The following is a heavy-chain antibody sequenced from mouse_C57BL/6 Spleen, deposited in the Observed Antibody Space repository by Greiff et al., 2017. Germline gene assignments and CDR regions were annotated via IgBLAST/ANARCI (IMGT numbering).Heavy chain of an antibody. Sequence: QVQLQQSGAELARPGASVKLSCKASGYTFTSYGISWVKQRTGQGLEWIGEIYPRSGNTYYNEKFKGKATLTADKSSSTAYMELRSLTSEDSAVYFCARPKSHITTVEGVFDYWGQGTTLTVSS. J-gene: IGHJ2*01. CDR1: GYTFTSYG. CDR3: ARPKSHITTVEGVFDY. CDR2: IYPRSGNT. V-gene: IGHV1-81*01. D-gene: IGHD1-1*01.